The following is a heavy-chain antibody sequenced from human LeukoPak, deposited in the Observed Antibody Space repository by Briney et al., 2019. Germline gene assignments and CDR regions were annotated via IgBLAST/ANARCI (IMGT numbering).Heavy chain of an antibody. Sequence: SQTLSLTCTVSGGSVSSGSYYWSWIRQPAGKRLEWIGRIYTSGSTNYNPSLKSRVTMSLDTSKNQFSLKLTSVTAADTAVYYCARDEGFCRSTSCYAGYFDYWGQGALVTVSS. J-gene: IGHJ4*02. CDR3: ARDEGFCRSTSCYAGYFDY. V-gene: IGHV4-61*02. CDR2: IYTSGST. CDR1: GGSVSSGSYY. D-gene: IGHD2-2*01.